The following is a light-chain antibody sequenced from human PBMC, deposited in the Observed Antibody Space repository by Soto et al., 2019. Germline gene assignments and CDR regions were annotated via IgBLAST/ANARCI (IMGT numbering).Light chain of an antibody. CDR1: SSDVGGYNY. Sequence: QSGLTQPASVSGSPGQSITISCTGTSSDVGGYNYVSWYQQHPGKAPKLMIYEVSNRPSGISNRFSASKSGNTASLTISGLQAEDEADYYCSSYTSSSIVVFGGGTKLTVL. CDR2: EVS. V-gene: IGLV2-14*01. CDR3: SSYTSSSIVV. J-gene: IGLJ2*01.